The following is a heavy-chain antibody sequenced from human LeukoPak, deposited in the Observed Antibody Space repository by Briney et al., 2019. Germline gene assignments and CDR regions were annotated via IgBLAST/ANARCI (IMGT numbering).Heavy chain of an antibody. J-gene: IGHJ4*02. Sequence: SGGSLRLSCAASGFTFSSYGMHWVRQAPGKGLEWVAVISYDGSNKYYADSVKGRFTISRDNSKNTLYLQMNSLRAEDTAVYYCAKDSRYCSGGSCYSPFDYWGQGTLVTVSS. CDR2: ISYDGSNK. CDR1: GFTFSSYG. CDR3: AKDSRYCSGGSCYSPFDY. V-gene: IGHV3-30*18. D-gene: IGHD2-15*01.